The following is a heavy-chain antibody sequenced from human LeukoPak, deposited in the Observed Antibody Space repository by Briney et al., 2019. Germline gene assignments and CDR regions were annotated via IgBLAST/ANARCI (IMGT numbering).Heavy chain of an antibody. CDR3: ARGVSTSHSSGVAPAT. Sequence: GGSLRLSCVASGFSVNSNYMSWIRQAPGTGLEWVSVIYTGSGAMTNYADSVKARFTISSDISTNSVYLQMNSLRADDTAVYFCARGVSTSHSSGVAPATWGQRTLVVVSS. CDR1: GFSVNSNY. CDR2: IYTGSGAMT. D-gene: IGHD3-22*01. V-gene: IGHV3-66*01. J-gene: IGHJ5*02.